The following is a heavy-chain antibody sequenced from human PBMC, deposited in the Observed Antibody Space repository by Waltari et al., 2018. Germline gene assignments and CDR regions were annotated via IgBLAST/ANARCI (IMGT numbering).Heavy chain of an antibody. D-gene: IGHD6-6*01. CDR2: ISWNSGSI. CDR3: AKEGPREYPNYYYYMDV. CDR1: GFTFDDYA. J-gene: IGHJ6*03. Sequence: EVQLVESGGGLVQPGRSLRLSCAASGFTFDDYAMHWVRQAPGKGLEWVSGISWNSGSIGYADSVKGRFTISRDNAKNSLYLQMNSLRAEDTAVYYCAKEGPREYPNYYYYMDVWGKGTTVTVSS. V-gene: IGHV3-9*01.